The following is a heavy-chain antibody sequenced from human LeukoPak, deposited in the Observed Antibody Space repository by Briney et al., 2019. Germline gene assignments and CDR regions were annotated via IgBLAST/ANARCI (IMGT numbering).Heavy chain of an antibody. J-gene: IGHJ4*02. CDR2: IIINGGST. CDR3: AREIFGSGTYPDF. CDR1: GFTFTSYA. D-gene: IGHD3-10*01. Sequence: PGGSLRLSCSASGFTFTSYAMHWVRQAPGKGLEYVSAIIINGGSTYYADSVKGRFTISKDNTKNTLYHPMSSLRAEDTAVYYCAREIFGSGTYPDFWGQGTLVTVSS. V-gene: IGHV3-64D*06.